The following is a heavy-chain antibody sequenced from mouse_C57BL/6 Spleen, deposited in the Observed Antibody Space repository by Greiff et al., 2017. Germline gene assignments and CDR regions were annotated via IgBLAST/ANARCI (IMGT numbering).Heavy chain of an antibody. Sequence: QVQLQQSGAELVKPGASVKISCKASGYAFSSYWLNWVKQRPGKGLEWIGQIYPGDGDTNYNGKFKGKATLTADKSSSTAYMQLSSLTSEDSAVYFCAREGDDGNYWYFDVWGTGTTVTVSS. CDR1: GYAFSSYW. J-gene: IGHJ1*03. CDR2: IYPGDGDT. V-gene: IGHV1-80*01. D-gene: IGHD2-1*01. CDR3: AREGDDGNYWYFDV.